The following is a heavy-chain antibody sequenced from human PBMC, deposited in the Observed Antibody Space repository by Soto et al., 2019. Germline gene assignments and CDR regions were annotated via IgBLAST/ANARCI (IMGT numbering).Heavy chain of an antibody. CDR3: ARLDYDFWSGYSAD. J-gene: IGHJ4*02. Sequence: PSETLSLTCTVSGGSISSSSYYWGWIRQPPGKGLEWIGSIYYSGSTYYNPSLKSRVTISVDTSKNQFSLKLSSVTAADTAVYYCARLDYDFWSGYSADWGQGTLVTVSS. D-gene: IGHD3-3*01. V-gene: IGHV4-39*01. CDR2: IYYSGST. CDR1: GGSISSSSYY.